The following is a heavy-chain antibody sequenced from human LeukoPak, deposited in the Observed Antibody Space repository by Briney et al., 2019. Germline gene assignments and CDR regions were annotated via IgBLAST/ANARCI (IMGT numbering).Heavy chain of an antibody. J-gene: IGHJ6*04. D-gene: IGHD3-10*02. CDR3: AELGITMIGGV. CDR1: GFTFSSYE. CDR2: ISSSGSTI. Sequence: HPGGSLRLSCAASGFTFSSYEMNWVRQAPGKGLEWVSYISSSGSTIYYADSVKGRFTISRDNARNSLYLQMNSLRAEDTAVYYCAELGITMIGGVWGKGTTVTISS. V-gene: IGHV3-48*03.